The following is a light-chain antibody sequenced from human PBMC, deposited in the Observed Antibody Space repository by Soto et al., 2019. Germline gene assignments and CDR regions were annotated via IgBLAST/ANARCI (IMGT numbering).Light chain of an antibody. CDR3: QSFDSSLSASV. CDR1: SSNIGAGYD. Sequence: QSVLTQPPSVSGAPGQRVTISCAGSSSNIGAGYDVQWYQQLPGTAPKLLIYVNSNRPSGVPDRFSGSKSGTSASLAITGLQAEDEADYYCQSFDSSLSASVFGTGTKVTVL. CDR2: VNS. V-gene: IGLV1-40*01. J-gene: IGLJ1*01.